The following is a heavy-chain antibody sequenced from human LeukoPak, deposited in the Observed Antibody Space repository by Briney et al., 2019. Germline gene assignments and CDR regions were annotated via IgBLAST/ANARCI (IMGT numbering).Heavy chain of an antibody. D-gene: IGHD4-11*01. CDR1: GFTFNSYG. CDR3: AKDLAGYSNDRDFGMDV. J-gene: IGHJ6*02. CDR2: ISYDGRNK. Sequence: GGSLRLSCAGSGFTFNSYGMHWVRQAPGKGPEWVAVISYDGRNKFYADSVKGRFTISRDNSKNTLYLQMNSLGAEDTALYHRAKDLAGYSNDRDFGMDVWGQGTTVTVSS. V-gene: IGHV3-30*18.